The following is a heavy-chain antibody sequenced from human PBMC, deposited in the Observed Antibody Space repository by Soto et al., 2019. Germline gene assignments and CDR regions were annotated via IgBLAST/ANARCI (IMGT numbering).Heavy chain of an antibody. CDR3: ARGELLWFGELLR. Sequence: QVQLVQSGAEVKKPGASVKVSCKASGYTFTSYEINWVRQATGQGLEWMGWMNPNSGDTGYAQKFQGRVTMTRNTSISTAYMELSTLRSEDTAVYYCARGELLWFGELLRWGQGTLVTVSS. J-gene: IGHJ4*02. CDR1: GYTFTSYE. CDR2: MNPNSGDT. V-gene: IGHV1-8*01. D-gene: IGHD3-10*01.